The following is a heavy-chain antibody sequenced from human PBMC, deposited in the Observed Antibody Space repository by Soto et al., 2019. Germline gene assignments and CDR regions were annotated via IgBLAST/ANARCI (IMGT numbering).Heavy chain of an antibody. CDR1: GYTFSNYG. J-gene: IGHJ6*02. CDR3: SRFMMVGGWFDPNYYHGMDV. V-gene: IGHV1-18*01. D-gene: IGHD6-19*01. Sequence: QVQLVQSGAEVKKPGASVTVSCKTSGYTFSNYGINWVRQAPGQGLEWMGWISGYNGNTNYAQTVQGIVTMTTDTTTGTVYMELRSRKYDDTAIYYCSRFMMVGGWFDPNYYHGMDVWGQGTTVTVSS. CDR2: ISGYNGNT.